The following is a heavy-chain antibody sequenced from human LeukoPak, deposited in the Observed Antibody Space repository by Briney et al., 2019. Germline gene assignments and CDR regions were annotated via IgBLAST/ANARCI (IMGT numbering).Heavy chain of an antibody. CDR3: ATESKGRNWFDP. D-gene: IGHD4-11*01. V-gene: IGHV1-46*01. CDR1: GYTFTSYY. Sequence: ASVKVSCKASGYTFTSYYMHWVRQAPGQGLEWMGIINPSGGSTSYAQKFQGRVTMTRDTSTSTVYMELSSLRSEDTAVYYCATESKGRNWFDPWGQGTLVTVSS. J-gene: IGHJ5*02. CDR2: INPSGGST.